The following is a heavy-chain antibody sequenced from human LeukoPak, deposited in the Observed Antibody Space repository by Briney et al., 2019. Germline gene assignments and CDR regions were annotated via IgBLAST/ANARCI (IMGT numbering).Heavy chain of an antibody. CDR3: ARGYSSGWSIFDY. CDR2: IKQDGSEK. D-gene: IGHD6-19*01. CDR1: GFTFSSYW. Sequence: PGGSLRLSCAASGFTFSSYWMSWVRQAPGKGLEWVANIKQDGSEKYYADSVKGRFTISRDNSKNTLYLQMNSLRAEDTAVYYCARGYSSGWSIFDYWGQGTLVTVSS. J-gene: IGHJ4*02. V-gene: IGHV3-7*01.